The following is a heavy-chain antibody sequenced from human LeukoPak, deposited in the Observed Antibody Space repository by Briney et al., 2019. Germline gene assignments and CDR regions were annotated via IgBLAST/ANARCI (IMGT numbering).Heavy chain of an antibody. CDR2: IYYSGST. CDR1: GGSISSYY. V-gene: IGHV4-59*12. CDR3: ARALGRGRITMVRGAPSYFDY. J-gene: IGHJ4*03. D-gene: IGHD3-10*01. Sequence: AETLSLTCTVSGGSISSYYWSWIRQPPGKGLEWIGYIYYSGSTNYNPSLKSRVIISVDTSKNQFSLPLTSVTAADTAVYYCARALGRGRITMVRGAPSYFDYWGQGTLVTVSS.